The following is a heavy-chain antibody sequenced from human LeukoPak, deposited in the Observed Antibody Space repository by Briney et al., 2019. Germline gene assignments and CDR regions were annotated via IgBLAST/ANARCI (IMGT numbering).Heavy chain of an antibody. CDR1: GYTFTNYH. CDR2: VDPNNGAT. D-gene: IGHD3-10*01. CDR3: TRALRHTSSAGWFDP. Sequence: ASVKVSCKTSGYTFTNYHMHWVRQAPGQGLEWMGWVDPNNGATNYARNFQGRVTMTRDTSVSTVYMELSRLTSDDTAVYYRTRALRHTSSAGWFDPWGQGSLVTVSS. J-gene: IGHJ5*02. V-gene: IGHV1-2*02.